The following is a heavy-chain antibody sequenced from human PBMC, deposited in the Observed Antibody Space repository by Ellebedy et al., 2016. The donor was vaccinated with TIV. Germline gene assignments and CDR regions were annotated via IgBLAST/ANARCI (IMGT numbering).Heavy chain of an antibody. D-gene: IGHD3-10*01. V-gene: IGHV5-51*01. J-gene: IGHJ6*02. CDR3: ARGGSGEFSYYYYGLDV. Sequence: GESLKISCKASGYRFISYWIGWVRQKPGKGLEWMGIVYPGTSETRYSPSSQGQVSISADQSINTAYLQWSRLKASDSAMYYCARGGSGEFSYYYYGLDVWGQGTTVTVSS. CDR2: VYPGTSET. CDR1: GYRFISYW.